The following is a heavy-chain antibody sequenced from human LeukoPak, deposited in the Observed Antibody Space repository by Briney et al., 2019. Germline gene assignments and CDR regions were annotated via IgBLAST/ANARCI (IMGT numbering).Heavy chain of an antibody. D-gene: IGHD5-12*01. V-gene: IGHV3-43*02. CDR1: GFTFDDYA. Sequence: GGSLRLSCAASGFTFDDYAMHWVRQAPGKGLEWVSLISGDGGSTYYADSVKGRFTISRGNSKNSLYLQMNSLRTEDTALYYCAKDGGYSGFFDYWGQGTLVTVSS. CDR3: AKDGGYSGFFDY. J-gene: IGHJ4*02. CDR2: ISGDGGST.